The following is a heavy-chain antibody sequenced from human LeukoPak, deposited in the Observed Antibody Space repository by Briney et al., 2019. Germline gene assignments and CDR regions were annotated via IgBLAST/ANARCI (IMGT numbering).Heavy chain of an antibody. CDR2: ISAYNGNT. D-gene: IGHD4-17*01. CDR3: ARASEDYGDYDPSLDERYFDY. CDR1: GYTFTSYG. J-gene: IGHJ4*02. V-gene: IGHV1-18*01. Sequence: ASVKVSCKASGYTFTSYGISWVRQAPGQGLEWMGWISAYNGNTNYAQKLQGRVTMTTDTSTSTAYMELRSLRSDDTAVYYCARASEDYGDYDPSLDERYFDYWGRGTLVTVSS.